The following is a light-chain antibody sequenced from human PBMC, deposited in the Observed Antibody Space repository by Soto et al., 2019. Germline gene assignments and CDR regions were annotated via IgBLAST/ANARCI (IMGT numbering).Light chain of an antibody. CDR1: QTISTW. J-gene: IGKJ1*01. Sequence: IQMTQSPSTLSPSVGYRDTITCRARQTISTWVAWYQQKPGKAPKLLIYDASTLNSGVPSRFSGSGSGTEFTLIIGSLQPDDFATYYCQQYNAYPWTFGQGTKVDIK. V-gene: IGKV1-5*01. CDR3: QQYNAYPWT. CDR2: DAS.